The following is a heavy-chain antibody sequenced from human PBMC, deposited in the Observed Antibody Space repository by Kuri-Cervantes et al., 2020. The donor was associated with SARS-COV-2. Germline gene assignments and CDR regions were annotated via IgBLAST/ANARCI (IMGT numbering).Heavy chain of an antibody. CDR3: ASHSLSWSSDYYYYYYMDI. CDR2: ISAYNGNT. D-gene: IGHD1-26*01. J-gene: IGHJ6*03. CDR1: GYTFTSYG. Sequence: VHDSCLRSGYTFTSYGSSWVPQAPGQGLEWTAWISAYNGNTNYAQKLQGIVTMITHTSTSTAYMELRSLRSDDTAVYYCASHSLSWSSDYYYYYYMDIWGKGTTVTVSS. V-gene: IGHV1-18*01.